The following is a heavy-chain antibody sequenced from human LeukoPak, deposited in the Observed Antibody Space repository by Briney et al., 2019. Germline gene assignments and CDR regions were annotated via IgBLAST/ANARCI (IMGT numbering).Heavy chain of an antibody. D-gene: IGHD6-13*01. CDR2: ISGSGGST. CDR1: GFTFSSYA. Sequence: GGSLRLSCAASGFTFSSYAMSWVRQAPGKGLEWVSAISGSGGSTYHADSVKGRFTISRDNSKNTLYLQMNSLRAEDTAVYYCARDPNKLIATADNYFDYWGQGTLVTVSS. J-gene: IGHJ4*02. CDR3: ARDPNKLIATADNYFDY. V-gene: IGHV3-23*01.